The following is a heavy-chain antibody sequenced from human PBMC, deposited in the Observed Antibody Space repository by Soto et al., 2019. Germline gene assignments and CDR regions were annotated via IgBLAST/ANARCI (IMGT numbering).Heavy chain of an antibody. CDR1: GFTFSSYG. V-gene: IGHV3-30*18. CDR3: AKDLSRSSFLFGMDV. CDR2: ISYDGSNK. J-gene: IGHJ6*02. D-gene: IGHD6-6*01. Sequence: QVQLVESGGGVVQPGRSLRLSCAASGFTFSSYGMHWVRQAPGKGLEWVAVISYDGSNKYYADSVKGRFTISRDNSKNTLYLQMNSLRAEDTAVYYCAKDLSRSSFLFGMDVWGQGTTVTVSS.